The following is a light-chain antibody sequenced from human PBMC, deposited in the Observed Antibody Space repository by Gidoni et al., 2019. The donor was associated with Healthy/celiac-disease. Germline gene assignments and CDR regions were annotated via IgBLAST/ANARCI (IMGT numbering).Light chain of an antibody. CDR1: QSVLYSSNNKNY. CDR2: WAS. J-gene: IGKJ1*01. V-gene: IGKV4-1*01. CDR3: QQYYSTPLT. Sequence: DIVMTQSPDSLAVSLGARATINCKSSQSVLYSSNNKNYLAWYQQKPGQPPKLLIYWASTRESGVPDPFSGSGSGTDFTLTISSLQAEDVAVYYCQQYYSTPLTFGQGTKVEIK.